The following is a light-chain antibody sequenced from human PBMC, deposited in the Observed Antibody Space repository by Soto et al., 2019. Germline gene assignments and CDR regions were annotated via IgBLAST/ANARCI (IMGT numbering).Light chain of an antibody. CDR1: SSNIGAGYD. Sequence: QSVLTQPPSVSGAPGQRVTISCTGSSSNIGAGYDVHWYQQLPGTAPKLLIYGNSNRPSGVPDRFSGSKSGTSASLAITGLQAXXXXDYYCQSYDSSLSGYVFGTGTKLTV. CDR3: QSYDSSLSGYV. V-gene: IGLV1-40*01. CDR2: GNS. J-gene: IGLJ1*01.